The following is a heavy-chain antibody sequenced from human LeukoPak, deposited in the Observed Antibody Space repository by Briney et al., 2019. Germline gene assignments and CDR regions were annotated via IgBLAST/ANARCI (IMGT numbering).Heavy chain of an antibody. Sequence: GGSLRLSCAASGFTFSNFNMNWVRQAPGQGLEWVSYISGSSSVTYYADSVEGRFTISRDNAKNSLYLQMNSLRAEDTAVYYCARDPGTGSGWYYFDYWGQGTLVTVSS. CDR3: ARDPGTGSGWYYFDY. V-gene: IGHV3-48*01. J-gene: IGHJ4*02. D-gene: IGHD6-19*01. CDR1: GFTFSNFN. CDR2: ISGSSSVT.